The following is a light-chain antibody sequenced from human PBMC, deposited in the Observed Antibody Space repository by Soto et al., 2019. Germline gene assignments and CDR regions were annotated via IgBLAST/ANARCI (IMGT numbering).Light chain of an antibody. Sequence: IQMTQSPSTLSASVGDRVTLTCRASQSINAWLAWYQQKPGKAPKLLIYDASSLQSVVPSRFSGSGSGTEFTLTISGLQPDDFATYYCQHYNIYSPWTFGQGTKVEIK. CDR2: DAS. V-gene: IGKV1-5*01. CDR1: QSINAW. CDR3: QHYNIYSPWT. J-gene: IGKJ1*01.